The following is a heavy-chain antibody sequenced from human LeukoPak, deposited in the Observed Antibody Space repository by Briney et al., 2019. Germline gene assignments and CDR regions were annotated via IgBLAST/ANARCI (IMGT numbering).Heavy chain of an antibody. CDR2: IYYGGST. V-gene: IGHV4-59*12. J-gene: IGHJ5*02. D-gene: IGHD6-13*01. Sequence: PSETLSLTCTVSSGSISSYCWGWIRQPPGKGREWIGYIYYGGSTNYNPSLKSRVTISVDTSKIQFSLKLSSVTAADTAVYYCAMGIAAAGHWFDPWGQGTLVTVSS. CDR1: SGSISSYC. CDR3: AMGIAAAGHWFDP.